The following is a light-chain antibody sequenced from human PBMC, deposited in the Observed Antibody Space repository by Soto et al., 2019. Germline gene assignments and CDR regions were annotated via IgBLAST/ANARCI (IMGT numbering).Light chain of an antibody. Sequence: QSALTQPASVSGSPGQSITISCTGTSSDVGTYNYVSWYQQHPGKAPTLMIYEVNNRPSGVSNRFSGSKSDNTASLTISELQAEDEADYYCSSYRGSSTLYVFGTGTKLTVL. V-gene: IGLV2-14*01. CDR2: EVN. CDR1: SSDVGTYNY. J-gene: IGLJ1*01. CDR3: SSYRGSSTLYV.